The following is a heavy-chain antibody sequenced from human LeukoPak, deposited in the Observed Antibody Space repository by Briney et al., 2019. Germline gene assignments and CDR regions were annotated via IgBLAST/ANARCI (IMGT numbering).Heavy chain of an antibody. V-gene: IGHV1-46*01. D-gene: IGHD3-10*01. CDR3: ARDRYYYGSGIRAQAIDY. Sequence: ASVKVSCKASGYTFTSYYMHWVRQAPGQGLEWMGIINPSGGSTSYAQKFQGRVTMTRDTSTSTVYMELSSLRSEDTAVYYRARDRYYYGSGIRAQAIDYWGQGTLVTVSS. J-gene: IGHJ4*02. CDR2: INPSGGST. CDR1: GYTFTSYY.